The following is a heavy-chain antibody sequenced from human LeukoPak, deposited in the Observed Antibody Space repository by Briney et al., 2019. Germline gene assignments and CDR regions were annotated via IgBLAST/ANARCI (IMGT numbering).Heavy chain of an antibody. V-gene: IGHV3-11*01. CDR1: GFTFSDYY. Sequence: GGSLRLSCAASGFTFSDYYMSWIRQAPGKGLEWISYISSSGSTIYYADSVKGRLTISRDNAKNSLYLQMNSLRAEDTAVYYCARDIGQQLEYYFDYWGQGTLVTVSS. D-gene: IGHD6-13*01. CDR2: ISSSGSTI. J-gene: IGHJ4*02. CDR3: ARDIGQQLEYYFDY.